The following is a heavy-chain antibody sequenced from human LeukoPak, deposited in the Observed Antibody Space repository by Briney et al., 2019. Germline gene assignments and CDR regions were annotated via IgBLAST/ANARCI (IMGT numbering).Heavy chain of an antibody. J-gene: IGHJ4*02. D-gene: IGHD6-13*01. CDR3: ARHFELNSSSWPGPFDY. CDR1: GGSNSSSSYY. Sequence: SETLSLTCTVSGGSNSSSSYYWGWIRQPPGKGLEWIGSIYYSGSTYYNPSLKSRVTISVDTSKNQFSLKLSSVTAADTAVYYCARHFELNSSSWPGPFDYWGQGTLVTVSS. V-gene: IGHV4-39*01. CDR2: IYYSGST.